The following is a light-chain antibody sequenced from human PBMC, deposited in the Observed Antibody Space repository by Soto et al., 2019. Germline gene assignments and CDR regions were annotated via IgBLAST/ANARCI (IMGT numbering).Light chain of an antibody. CDR1: QSITNY. J-gene: IGKJ2*01. CDR2: TAS. Sequence: DIQMTQSPSSLSAPVGDRVIITCRASQSITNYFNWYQQKPGKAPKLLIYTASTLESGVPSRFSGSGSGTDFSLTISSLQPEDFATYFCQQNHSPPFSFGQGTKLEVK. CDR3: QQNHSPPFS. V-gene: IGKV1-39*01.